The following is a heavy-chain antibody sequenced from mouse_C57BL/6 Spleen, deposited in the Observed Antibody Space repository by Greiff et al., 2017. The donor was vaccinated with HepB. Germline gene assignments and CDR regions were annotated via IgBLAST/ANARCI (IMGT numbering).Heavy chain of an antibody. CDR2: ISDGGSYT. D-gene: IGHD2-5*01. CDR1: GFTFSSYA. J-gene: IGHJ1*03. Sequence: EVQRVESGGGLVKPGGSLKLSCAASGFTFSSYAMSWVRQTPEKRLEWVATISDGGSYTYYPDNVKGRFTISRDNAKNNLYLQMSHLKSEDTAMYYCARDKYYSNLSYWYFDVWGTGTTVTVSS. CDR3: ARDKYYSNLSYWYFDV. V-gene: IGHV5-4*01.